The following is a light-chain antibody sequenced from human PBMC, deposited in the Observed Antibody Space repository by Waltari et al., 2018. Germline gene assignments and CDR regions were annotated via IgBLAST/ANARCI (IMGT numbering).Light chain of an antibody. CDR1: NSTIGAGSD. Sequence: QSVLTQPPSVSGAPGQRVTSSCTGRNSTIGAGSDVPRYQQLPGTAPKLLISRNNNRPSGVPDRFSGSKSGTSASLAITGLQAEDEADYYCQSFDTSLSGATVFGGGTKLTVL. V-gene: IGLV1-40*01. CDR2: RNN. CDR3: QSFDTSLSGATV. J-gene: IGLJ3*02.